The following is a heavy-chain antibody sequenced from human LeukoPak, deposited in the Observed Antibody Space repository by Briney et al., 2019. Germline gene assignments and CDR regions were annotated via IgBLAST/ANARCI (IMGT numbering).Heavy chain of an antibody. Sequence: SETLSLTCAVSGYSISSGYYWGWIRQPPEKGLEWIGSIYHSGSTYYNPSLKSRVTISVDTSKNQFSLKLSSVTAADTAVYYCARVGGYCSSTSCYVSGMTDYWGQGTLVTVSS. CDR3: ARVGGYCSSTSCYVSGMTDY. CDR1: GYSISSGYY. CDR2: IYHSGST. J-gene: IGHJ4*02. D-gene: IGHD2-2*01. V-gene: IGHV4-38-2*01.